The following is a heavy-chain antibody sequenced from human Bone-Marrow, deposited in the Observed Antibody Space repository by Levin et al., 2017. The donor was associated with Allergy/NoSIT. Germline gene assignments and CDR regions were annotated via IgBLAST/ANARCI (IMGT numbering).Heavy chain of an antibody. V-gene: IGHV4-39*01. Sequence: PSETLSLTCTVSGDSIISSSYYWGWIRQPPGKGLEWIGSFYYSGNTYHNPSLRSRVTISVDTSKNQFSLKLTSVTAADTALYYCATNSGSYLRYFDFWGQGTLLTVSS. CDR3: ATNSGSYLRYFDF. CDR2: FYYSGNT. D-gene: IGHD1-26*01. CDR1: GDSIISSSYY. J-gene: IGHJ4*02.